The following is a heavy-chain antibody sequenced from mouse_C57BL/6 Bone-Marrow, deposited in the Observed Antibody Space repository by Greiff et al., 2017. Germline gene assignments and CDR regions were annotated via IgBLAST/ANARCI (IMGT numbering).Heavy chain of an antibody. CDR3: TTFYYGSSYAY. Sequence: EVKVVESGAELVRPGASVKLSCTASGFNIKDDYMHWVKQRPEQGLEWIGWIDPENGDTEYASKFQGKATITADTSSNTAYLQLSSLTSEDTAVYYCTTFYYGSSYAYWGQGTLVTVSA. D-gene: IGHD1-1*01. J-gene: IGHJ3*01. CDR1: GFNIKDDY. CDR2: IDPENGDT. V-gene: IGHV14-4*01.